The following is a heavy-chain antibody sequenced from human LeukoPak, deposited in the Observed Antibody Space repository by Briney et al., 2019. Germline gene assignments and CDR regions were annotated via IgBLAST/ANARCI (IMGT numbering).Heavy chain of an antibody. V-gene: IGHV4-34*01. J-gene: IGHJ4*02. D-gene: IGHD3-10*01. CDR2: INHIGST. Sequence: KPSETLSLTCAVYGGSFSGYYWSWIRQPPGKGLEWIGEINHIGSTTYNPSLKSRVTISVDTSKNQFSLKLSSVTAADTAVYYCASISMVRGIFARRKGFDYWGQGTLVTVSS. CDR1: GGSFSGYY. CDR3: ASISMVRGIFARRKGFDY.